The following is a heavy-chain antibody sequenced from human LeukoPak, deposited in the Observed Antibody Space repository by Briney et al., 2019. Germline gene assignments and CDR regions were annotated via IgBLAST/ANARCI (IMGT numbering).Heavy chain of an antibody. J-gene: IGHJ3*02. CDR2: ISGDGGST. CDR3: AARFRDGLDI. CDR1: GFPFSSSW. Sequence: TGGSLRLSCAASGFPFSSSWVHWVRQAPGKGLVWVSRISGDGGSTEYADSVKGRFAISRDNAKNTLYLRMNSLRAEDTAVYYCAARFRDGLDIWGQGTMVTVSS. V-gene: IGHV3-74*01.